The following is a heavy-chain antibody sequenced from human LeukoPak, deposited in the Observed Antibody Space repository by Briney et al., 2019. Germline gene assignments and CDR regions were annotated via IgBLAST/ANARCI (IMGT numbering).Heavy chain of an antibody. V-gene: IGHV1-18*01. CDR1: GYTFTSYG. CDR2: ISAYNGNT. CDR3: ARDLPFLLYGSGSYYKTPFDY. Sequence: ASVKVSCKASGYTFTSYGISWVRQAPGQGLEWMGWISAYNGNTNYAQKLQGRVTMTTDTSTSTAYMELRSLRSDDTAVYYCARDLPFLLYGSGSYYKTPFDYWGQGTLVTVSS. J-gene: IGHJ4*02. D-gene: IGHD3-10*01.